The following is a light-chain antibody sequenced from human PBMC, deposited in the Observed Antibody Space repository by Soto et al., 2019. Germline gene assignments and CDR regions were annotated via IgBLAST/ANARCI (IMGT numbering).Light chain of an antibody. J-gene: IGLJ1*01. Sequence: QSVLTQPASVSGSPGQSITISCSGTSSDVGGYNYVSWYQQHPGKAPKLMIYDVSNRPSGVSNRFSGSKSGNTASLTISGLQAEDEADYYCRSYISSSTRRVFGTGTKLTVL. V-gene: IGLV2-14*01. CDR2: DVS. CDR3: RSYISSSTRRV. CDR1: SSDVGGYNY.